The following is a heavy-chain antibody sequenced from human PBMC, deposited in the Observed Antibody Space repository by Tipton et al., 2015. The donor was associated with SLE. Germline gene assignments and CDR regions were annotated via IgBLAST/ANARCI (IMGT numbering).Heavy chain of an antibody. D-gene: IGHD7-27*01. CDR2: MAPSGTT. V-gene: IGHV4-4*07. CDR3: ARDTGAELDY. J-gene: IGHJ4*02. Sequence: TLSLTCTVSGDPITDNFWSWIRQPAGKGLEWIGRMAPSGTTNYNPSLNSRVALSLDTSKNQFSLRLSSVTAADTAVYYCARDTGAELDYWGQGTLVTVSS. CDR1: GDPITDNF.